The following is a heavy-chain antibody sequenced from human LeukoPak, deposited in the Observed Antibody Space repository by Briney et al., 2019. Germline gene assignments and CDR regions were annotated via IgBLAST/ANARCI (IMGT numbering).Heavy chain of an antibody. CDR3: ARPRGGGVINWFDP. Sequence: SETLSLTCTVSGGSISSYYWNWIRQSAGKGLEWIGHINTSGSINCNPSLKSRVTMSVDTSKNQFSLKLSSVTAADTAVYYCARPRGGGVINWFDPWGQGTLVIVSS. J-gene: IGHJ5*02. CDR2: INTSGSI. V-gene: IGHV4-4*07. D-gene: IGHD3-22*01. CDR1: GGSISSYY.